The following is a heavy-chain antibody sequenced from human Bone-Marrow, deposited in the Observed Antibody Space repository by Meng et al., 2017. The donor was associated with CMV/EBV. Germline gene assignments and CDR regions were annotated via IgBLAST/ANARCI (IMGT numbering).Heavy chain of an antibody. V-gene: IGHV3-74*01. CDR3: ARDAYEQWTYTLYGMDV. J-gene: IGHJ6*02. D-gene: IGHD6-19*01. Sequence: GESLKISCAASGFTFSSYWMHWVRQAPGKGLVWVSRINSDGSATSYADSVKGRFTISRDNAKNTLYLQMNSLRVEDTAVYYCARDAYEQWTYTLYGMDVWGQGTTVTVSS. CDR2: INSDGSAT. CDR1: GFTFSSYW.